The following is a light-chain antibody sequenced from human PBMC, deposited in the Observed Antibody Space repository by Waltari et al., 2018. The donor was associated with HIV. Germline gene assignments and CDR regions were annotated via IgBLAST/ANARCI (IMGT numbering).Light chain of an antibody. Sequence: IVMTQSPATLSVSPGERATLSCRASQSVSNKLAWYQQKPGQAPRLLMYDASTRVTGIPARFNGSGSGTDFTLTISSLQSGDFAIYYCQQYNNWLTFGGGTKVEIK. CDR3: QQYNNWLT. CDR2: DAS. CDR1: QSVSNK. V-gene: IGKV3-15*01. J-gene: IGKJ4*01.